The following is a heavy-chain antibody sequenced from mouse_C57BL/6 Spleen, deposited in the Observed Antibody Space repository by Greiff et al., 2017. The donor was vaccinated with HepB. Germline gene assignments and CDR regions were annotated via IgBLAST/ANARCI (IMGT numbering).Heavy chain of an antibody. Sequence: QVQLQQPGAELVKPGASVKLSCKASGYTFTSYWMHWVKQRPGQGLEWIGMIHPNSGSTNYNEKFKSKATLTVDKSSSTAYMHLSSLTSEDSAVYYCAREGELRAFAYWGQGTLVTVSA. D-gene: IGHD1-1*01. CDR1: GYTFTSYW. V-gene: IGHV1-64*01. CDR2: IHPNSGST. J-gene: IGHJ3*01. CDR3: AREGELRAFAY.